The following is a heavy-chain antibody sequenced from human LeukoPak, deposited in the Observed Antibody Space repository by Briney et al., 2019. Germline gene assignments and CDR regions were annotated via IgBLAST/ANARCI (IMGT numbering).Heavy chain of an antibody. CDR3: ARGVGDYSNPEVYYYYGMAV. CDR2: INHSGST. J-gene: IGHJ6*02. CDR1: GGSFSGYY. Sequence: SETLSLTCAVYGGSFSGYYWGWIRQPPGKGLEWIGEINHSGSTNYNPSLKSRVTISVDTSKNQFSLKLSSVTAADTAVYYCARGVGDYSNPEVYYYYGMAVWGQGTTVTVSS. D-gene: IGHD4-11*01. V-gene: IGHV4-34*01.